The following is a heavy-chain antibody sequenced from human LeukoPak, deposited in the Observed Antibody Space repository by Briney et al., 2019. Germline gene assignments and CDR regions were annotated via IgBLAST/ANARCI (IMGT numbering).Heavy chain of an antibody. CDR1: GFTFSSYE. Sequence: GGSLRLSCVASGFTFSSYEMIWIRQAPGKGLEWVSYISGSGSTTYYADSVRGRFTTSRDNAENSLYLQMNNLRAEDTAIYYCAREREDCSSSSCYEEFDCWGQGTLVTVSS. J-gene: IGHJ4*02. CDR2: ISGSGSTT. CDR3: AREREDCSSSSCYEEFDC. V-gene: IGHV3-48*03. D-gene: IGHD2-2*01.